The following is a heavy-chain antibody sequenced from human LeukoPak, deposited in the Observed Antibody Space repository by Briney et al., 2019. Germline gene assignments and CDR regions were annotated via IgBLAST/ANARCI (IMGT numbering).Heavy chain of an antibody. J-gene: IGHJ4*02. CDR1: GLPHSDPA. CDR2: IRGKSRNYAT. D-gene: IGHD3-9*01. CDR3: TRLSDTLAGHFFDC. Sequence: GGPLTLLCAPSGLPHSDPALHGVRQASGRGMEWVGRIRGKSRNYATSYAPSVTGRFTISRDDSKNPAYLQMNSLKVEDTAVYYCTRLSDTLAGHFFDCWGRGTLITVSS. V-gene: IGHV3-73*01.